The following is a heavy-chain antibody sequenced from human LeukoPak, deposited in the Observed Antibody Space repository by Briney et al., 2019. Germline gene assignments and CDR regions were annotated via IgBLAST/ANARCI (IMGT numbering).Heavy chain of an antibody. D-gene: IGHD2-15*01. CDR2: IDWDDDK. CDR3: ARIREYCSGGTCYRGSYYFDY. Sequence: SGPALVKPTHTLTLTCTFSGFSLSTSGVCVSWIRQPPGKALEWLARIDWDDDKYYSTSLKTRLTISKDTSKNQVVLTMTNMDPVDTATYYCARIREYCSGGTCYRGSYYFDYWGQGTLVTVSS. V-gene: IGHV2-70*11. CDR1: GFSLSTSGVC. J-gene: IGHJ4*02.